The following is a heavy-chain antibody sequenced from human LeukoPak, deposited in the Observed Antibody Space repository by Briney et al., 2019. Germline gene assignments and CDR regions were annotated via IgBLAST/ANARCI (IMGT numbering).Heavy chain of an antibody. CDR1: GFTFTNHW. CDR2: IKEDGSEK. V-gene: IGHV3-7*03. Sequence: GESLRLSCAASGFTFTNHWMSWVCQAPGKGLEWVDNIKEDGSEKYYVDSVKGRFTVSRDNVKNSLFLQMNSLRVDDTAVYYCAKSGSSVFWSWGQGTLVTVSS. CDR3: AKSGSSVFWS. D-gene: IGHD3-3*02. J-gene: IGHJ5*02.